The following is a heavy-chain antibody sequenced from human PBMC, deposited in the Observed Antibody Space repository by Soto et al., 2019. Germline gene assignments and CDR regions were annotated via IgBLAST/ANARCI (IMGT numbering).Heavy chain of an antibody. CDR2: IKSKTDGGTT. Sequence: GGSLRLSCAASGFTFSNAWMSWVRQAPGKGLEWVGRIKSKTDGGTTDYAAPVKGRFTISRDDSKNTLYLQMNSLKTEDTAVYYCTTESESTNTVVAAIVGPHNDYWGQGTLVTVSS. CDR1: GFTFSNAW. CDR3: TTESESTNTVVAAIVGPHNDY. J-gene: IGHJ4*02. D-gene: IGHD2-15*01. V-gene: IGHV3-15*01.